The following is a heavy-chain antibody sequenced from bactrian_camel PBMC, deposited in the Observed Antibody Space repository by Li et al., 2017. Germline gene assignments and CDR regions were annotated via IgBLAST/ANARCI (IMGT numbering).Heavy chain of an antibody. V-gene: IGHV3-2*01. CDR2: ARTYSDTT. CDR3: AVDRGTGCKFRAGTAY. CDR1: GHTGTGYC. D-gene: IGHD6*01. J-gene: IGHJ4*01. Sequence: HVQLVESGGGSVQVGESLRLSCAASGHTGTGYCMGWSRRAPGKEREEVGIARTYSDTTSYGDPVKGRFTIVVDNAKDTMYLQMNNLNQEDSARYYCAVDRGTGCKFRAGTAYWGQGTQVTVS.